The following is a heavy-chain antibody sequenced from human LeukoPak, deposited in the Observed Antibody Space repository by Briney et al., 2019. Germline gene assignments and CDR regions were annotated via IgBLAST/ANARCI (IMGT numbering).Heavy chain of an antibody. V-gene: IGHV1-69*13. Sequence: SVKVSCKASGGTFSSYAISWVRQAPGQGLERMGGIIPIFGTANYAQKFQGRVTITADESTSTAYMELSSLRSEDTAVYYCARSVYSSSEEANYYYYGMDVWGQGTTDTVSS. CDR3: ARSVYSSSEEANYYYYGMDV. J-gene: IGHJ6*02. D-gene: IGHD6-6*01. CDR2: IIPIFGTA. CDR1: GGTFSSYA.